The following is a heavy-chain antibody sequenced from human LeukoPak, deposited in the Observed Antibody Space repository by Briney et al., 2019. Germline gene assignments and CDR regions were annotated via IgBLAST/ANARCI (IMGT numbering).Heavy chain of an antibody. J-gene: IGHJ6*03. CDR1: GFTFSNYA. CDR2: ISYDGSSK. V-gene: IGHV3-30-3*01. Sequence: GGSPRLSCAASGFTFSNYAMHWVRQAPGKGLEWVAVISYDGSSKYYADSVEGRFTISRDNSKNTLFLQMNSLRAEDTAVYYCARDFKPPDYYYYMDVWGKGTTVTVSS. CDR3: ARDFKPPDYYYYMDV.